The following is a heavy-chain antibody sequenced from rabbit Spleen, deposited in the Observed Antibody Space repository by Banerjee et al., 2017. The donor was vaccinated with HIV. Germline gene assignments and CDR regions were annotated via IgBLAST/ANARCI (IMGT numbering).Heavy chain of an antibody. Sequence: QSLEESGGGLVKPGASLTLTCKASGFSFNSGYDMCWVRQAPGKGLEWIGCIYPDGSGSTAYASWAKGRFTISKTSSTTVTLQMNSLTAADTATYFCAKGSAAMTMVITGYYLNLWGPGTLVTVS. CDR1: GFSFNSGYD. J-gene: IGHJ4*01. CDR3: AKGSAAMTMVITGYYLNL. D-gene: IGHD2-1*01. V-gene: IGHV1S40*01. CDR2: IYPDGSGST.